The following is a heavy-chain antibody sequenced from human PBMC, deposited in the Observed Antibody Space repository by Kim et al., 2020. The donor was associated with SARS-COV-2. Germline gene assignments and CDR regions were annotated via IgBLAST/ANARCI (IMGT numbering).Heavy chain of an antibody. CDR3: AREAMEFYYGLGSNWFDP. CDR1: GYTFTSYG. J-gene: IGHJ5*02. CDR2: ISAYNGNT. D-gene: IGHD3-10*01. V-gene: IGHV1-18*04. Sequence: ASVKVSCKASGYTFTSYGISWVRQAPGQGLEWMGWISAYNGNTNYAQKLQGRVTMTTDTSTSTAYMELRSLRSDDTAVYYCAREAMEFYYGLGSNWFDPWGQGTLVTVSS.